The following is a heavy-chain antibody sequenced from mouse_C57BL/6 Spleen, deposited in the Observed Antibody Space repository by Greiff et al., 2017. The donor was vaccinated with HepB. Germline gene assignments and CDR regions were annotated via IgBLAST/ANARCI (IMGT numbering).Heavy chain of an antibody. CDR3: ARGYYGSRDHFDY. D-gene: IGHD1-1*01. Sequence: VQLQQPGAELVKPGASVKLSCKASGYTFTSYWMHWVKQRPGQGLEWIGMIHPNSGSTNYNEKFKSKATLTVDKSSSTAYMQLSSLTSEDSAVYYCARGYYGSRDHFDYWGQGTTLTVSS. J-gene: IGHJ2*01. CDR1: GYTFTSYW. CDR2: IHPNSGST. V-gene: IGHV1-64*01.